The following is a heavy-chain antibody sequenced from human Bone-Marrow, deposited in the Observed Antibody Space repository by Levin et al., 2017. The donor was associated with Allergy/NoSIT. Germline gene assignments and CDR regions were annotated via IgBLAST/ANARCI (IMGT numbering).Heavy chain of an antibody. D-gene: IGHD3-22*01. CDR3: ARLAIVAPYDLNLFDY. J-gene: IGHJ4*02. V-gene: IGHV4-39*01. CDR1: GGSISSSSYY. Sequence: PSETLSLTCTVSGGSISSSSYYWGWIRQPPGKGLEWIGSIYYSGSTYYNPSLKSRVTISVDTSKNQFSLKLSSVTAADTAVYYCARLAIVAPYDLNLFDYWGQGTLVTVSS. CDR2: IYYSGST.